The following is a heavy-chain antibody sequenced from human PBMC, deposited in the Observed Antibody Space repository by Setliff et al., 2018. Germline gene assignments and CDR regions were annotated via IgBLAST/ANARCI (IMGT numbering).Heavy chain of an antibody. V-gene: IGHV4-39*01. Sequence: SETLSLTCRVSGGSISSGNYYWGLIRQPPGKGLEWVATIYYSGSTYSNPSLKSRLIISVDAPDNQFSVKLSSVAAADTAVYYCARHKSNGSGSYPSLYMDVWGKGIMVTVTS. D-gene: IGHD3-10*01. J-gene: IGHJ6*03. CDR2: IYYSGST. CDR3: ARHKSNGSGSYPSLYMDV. CDR1: GGSISSGNYY.